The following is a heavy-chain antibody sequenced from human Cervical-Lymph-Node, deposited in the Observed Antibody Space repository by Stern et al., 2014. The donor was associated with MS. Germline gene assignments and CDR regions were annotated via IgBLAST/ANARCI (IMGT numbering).Heavy chain of an antibody. V-gene: IGHV4-31*03. CDR2: IYSTGST. J-gene: IGHJ3*01. CDR1: GDSVGTGYY. D-gene: IGHD6-13*01. CDR3: ALAAAGRYDAFHV. Sequence: QVQLQESGPGLVKPSQTLSLTCSVSGDSVGTGYYCTWIRHHPDRGLEWXGSIYSTGSTDSNPSLQSRLSMSIDTSENSFSLRLTSVTAADTAVYYCALAAAGRYDAFHVWGQGTLVTVSS.